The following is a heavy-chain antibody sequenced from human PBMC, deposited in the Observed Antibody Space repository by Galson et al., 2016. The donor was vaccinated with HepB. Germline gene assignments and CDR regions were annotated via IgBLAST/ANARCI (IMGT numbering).Heavy chain of an antibody. D-gene: IGHD1-26*01. CDR2: INFNGNDI. J-gene: IGHJ4*02. CDR1: GFTFSSHW. V-gene: IGHV3-7*02. Sequence: SLRLSCAASGFTFSSHWMSWVRQAPGKGLEWMAYINFNGNDIYYVDSVRGRFTISIDNAKNSLYLQMNSLRVDDTAVYYCAALDASSFRDEGGYWGQGTLVTVSS. CDR3: AALDASSFRDEGGY.